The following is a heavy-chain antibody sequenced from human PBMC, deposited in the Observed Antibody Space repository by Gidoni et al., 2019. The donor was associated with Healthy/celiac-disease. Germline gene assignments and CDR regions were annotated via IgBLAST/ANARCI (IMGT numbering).Heavy chain of an antibody. V-gene: IGHV3-30-3*01. CDR3: ALSFGVVFRTMY. CDR1: GFTVSSYA. Sequence: QVQLVASGGGVVQPGRSLRLSCAASGFTVSSYAMHWVRQAPGQGLEWVAVISYDGSNKYYADSVKGRFTISRDNSKNTLYLQMNSLRAEDTAVYFCALSFGVVFRTMYWGQGTLVTVSS. J-gene: IGHJ4*02. CDR2: ISYDGSNK. D-gene: IGHD3-3*01.